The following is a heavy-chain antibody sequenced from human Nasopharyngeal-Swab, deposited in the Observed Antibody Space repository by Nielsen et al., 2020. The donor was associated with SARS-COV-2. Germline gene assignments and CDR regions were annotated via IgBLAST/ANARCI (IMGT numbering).Heavy chain of an antibody. CDR2: ISGNDNTT. V-gene: IGHV3-23*01. CDR1: GFTFSSYA. Sequence: GGSLRLSCAASGFTFSSYAMSWVRQAPGKGLEWVSIISGNDNTTYYADSVKDRFTISRDNSKNTLYLQTNSLRVEDTAVYYCAKEPKLDDGGLYYYYYGVDVWGQGTTVTVSS. J-gene: IGHJ6*02. CDR3: AKEPKLDDGGLYYYYYGVDV. D-gene: IGHD4-23*01.